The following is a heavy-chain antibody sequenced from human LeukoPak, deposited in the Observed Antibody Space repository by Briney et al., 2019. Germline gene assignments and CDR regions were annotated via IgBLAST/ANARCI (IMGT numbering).Heavy chain of an antibody. D-gene: IGHD6-19*01. CDR2: IKQDGSET. J-gene: IGHJ4*02. CDR3: ATAAPASGWYFDY. Sequence: SGGSLRLSCAASGFTFSSYWMSWVRQAPGKGLEWVANIKQDGSETYFVDSVKGRFTISRDISKNTLYLQMNSLRAEDTAVYYCATAAPASGWYFDYWGQGTLVTVSS. V-gene: IGHV3-7*04. CDR1: GFTFSSYW.